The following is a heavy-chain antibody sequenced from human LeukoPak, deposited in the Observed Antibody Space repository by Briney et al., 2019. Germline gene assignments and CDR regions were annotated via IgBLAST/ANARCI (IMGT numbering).Heavy chain of an antibody. Sequence: VASVKVSCKASGYTFTSYGISWVRQAPGQGLEWMGGIIPIFGTANYAQKFRGRVTITADESTSTAYMELSSLRSEDTAVYYCASGSVRVGSDLGAFDPWGQGTLVTISS. V-gene: IGHV1-69*13. D-gene: IGHD1-26*01. J-gene: IGHJ5*02. CDR3: ASGSVRVGSDLGAFDP. CDR2: IIPIFGTA. CDR1: GYTFTSYG.